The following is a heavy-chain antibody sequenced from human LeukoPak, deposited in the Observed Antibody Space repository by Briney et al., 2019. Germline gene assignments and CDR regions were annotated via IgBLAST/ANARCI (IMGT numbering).Heavy chain of an antibody. J-gene: IGHJ5*02. Sequence: ASVKASCKASGYTFTSYGISWVRQAPGQGLEWMGWISAYNGNTNYAQKLQGRVTMTTDTSTSTAYMELRSLRSDDTAVYYCARDGGAYDFWSGNNWFDPWGQGTLVTVSS. CDR3: ARDGGAYDFWSGNNWFDP. CDR2: ISAYNGNT. D-gene: IGHD3-3*01. CDR1: GYTFTSYG. V-gene: IGHV1-18*01.